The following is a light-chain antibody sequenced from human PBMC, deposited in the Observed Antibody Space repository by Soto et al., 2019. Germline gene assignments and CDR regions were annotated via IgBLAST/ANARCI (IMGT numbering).Light chain of an antibody. CDR3: QQYGGSRWT. CDR1: QTVTSSY. J-gene: IGKJ1*01. V-gene: IGKV3-20*01. Sequence: EIVLTQSPDILSLSPGERAILSCRASQTVTSSYFAWYQQRPGQAPRHLIYGTSSRATGIPDRFSGSGSGTDFTLTISSLDPEDFAVYYCQQYGGSRWTFGQGTKVDIK. CDR2: GTS.